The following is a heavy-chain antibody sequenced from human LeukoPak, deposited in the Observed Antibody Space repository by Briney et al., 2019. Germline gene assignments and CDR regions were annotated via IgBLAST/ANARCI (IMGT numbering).Heavy chain of an antibody. CDR2: TSGSGNII. CDR3: ARGDYDCLKPAGWFDP. Sequence: GGSLRLSCAASGFTFSDEFMNWVRQAPGEGLEWDSYTSGSGNIIYYADSVEGRFTISRDNAKNSLYLQMNSLRAEDTAVYYCARGDYDCLKPAGWFDPWGQGTLVTVAS. D-gene: IGHD2-21*02. J-gene: IGHJ5*02. CDR1: GFTFSDEF. V-gene: IGHV3-11*04.